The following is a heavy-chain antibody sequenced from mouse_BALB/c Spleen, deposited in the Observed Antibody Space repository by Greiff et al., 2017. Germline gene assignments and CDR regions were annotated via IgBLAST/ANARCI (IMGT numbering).Heavy chain of an antibody. D-gene: IGHD1-1*01. Sequence: VHVKQSGPELVKPGASVKISCKTSGYTFTEYTMHWVKQSHGKSLEWIGGINPNNGGTSYNQKFKGKATLTVDKSSSTAYMELRSLTSEDSAVYYGARFYYGSSHWYFDVWGAGTTVTVSS. J-gene: IGHJ1*01. V-gene: IGHV1-18*01. CDR3: ARFYYGSSHWYFDV. CDR2: INPNNGGT. CDR1: GYTFTEYT.